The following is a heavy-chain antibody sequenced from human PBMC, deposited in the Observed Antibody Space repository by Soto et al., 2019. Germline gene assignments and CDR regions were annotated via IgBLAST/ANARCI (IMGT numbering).Heavy chain of an antibody. V-gene: IGHV1-69*01. CDR3: ARDGGRHSGGIDY. CDR2: IITIFGTA. J-gene: IGHJ4*02. D-gene: IGHD1-26*01. CDR1: GGTFSSYS. Sequence: QVQLVQSGAEVKKTGSSVKVSCKASGGTFSSYSINWVRHAPAQGLEWMGEIITIFGTANYAQKFQGRVTITADESTITAYMELSSLRSEDTAVYYCARDGGRHSGGIDYWVKGTLVTVSS.